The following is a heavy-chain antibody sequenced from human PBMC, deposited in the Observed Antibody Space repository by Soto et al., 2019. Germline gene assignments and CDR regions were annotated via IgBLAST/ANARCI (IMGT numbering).Heavy chain of an antibody. CDR2: ISGSGRTT. CDR3: AKGISPSYYASSGYHHLDFDY. V-gene: IGHV3-23*01. Sequence: PGGSLRLSCAASGFTFSSYAMSWVRQAPGKGLEWVSGISGSGRTTHYADSVKGRFTISRDDSKNTLYLQMHSLRAEDAAVYYCAKGISPSYYASSGYHHLDFDYWGQGTLVTVSS. J-gene: IGHJ4*02. CDR1: GFTFSSYA. D-gene: IGHD3-22*01.